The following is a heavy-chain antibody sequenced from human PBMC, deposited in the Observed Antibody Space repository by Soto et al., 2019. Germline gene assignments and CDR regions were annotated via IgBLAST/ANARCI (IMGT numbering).Heavy chain of an antibody. Sequence: EVQLVESGGGLVQPGGSLRLSCAASGFTFSSYWMHWVRQAPGKGLVWVSHINSDGSSTSYADSVKGRFTISRDNAKNTLYLQMNSLRAEDTAVYYCARANLAVAGFSFQHWGQGTLVTVSS. V-gene: IGHV3-74*01. J-gene: IGHJ1*01. D-gene: IGHD6-19*01. CDR1: GFTFSSYW. CDR2: INSDGSST. CDR3: ARANLAVAGFSFQH.